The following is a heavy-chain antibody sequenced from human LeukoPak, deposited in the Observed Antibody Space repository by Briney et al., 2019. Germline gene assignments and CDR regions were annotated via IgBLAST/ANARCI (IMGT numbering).Heavy chain of an antibody. CDR1: GGTISSYY. J-gene: IGHJ4*02. V-gene: IGHV4-4*07. Sequence: SEKLSRTCTGSGGTISSYYWSWLRPPAGKGLEWIGRLYTSGSTNYNPSLKSRVTMSVDTSKNQFALKLSSLTAADTAVYSCARGYNKSDDSFDYWGQGTLVTVSS. CDR2: LYTSGST. D-gene: IGHD1-1*01. CDR3: ARGYNKSDDSFDY.